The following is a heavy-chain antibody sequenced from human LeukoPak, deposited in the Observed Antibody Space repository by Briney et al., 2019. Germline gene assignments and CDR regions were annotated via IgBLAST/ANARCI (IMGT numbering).Heavy chain of an antibody. CDR2: INPNSGGT. CDR3: ARRLWFGELSGNWFDP. J-gene: IGHJ5*02. CDR1: GYSFTDYY. D-gene: IGHD3-10*01. Sequence: ASVKVSCKASGYSFTDYYMHWVRQAPGQRLEWMGWINPNSGGTNYAQKFQGRVTMTRDTSISTAYMELSRLRSDDTAVYYCARRLWFGELSGNWFDPWGQGTLVTVSS. V-gene: IGHV1-2*02.